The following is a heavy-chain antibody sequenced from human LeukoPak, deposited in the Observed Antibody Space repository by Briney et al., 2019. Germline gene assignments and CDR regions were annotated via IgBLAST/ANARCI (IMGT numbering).Heavy chain of an antibody. CDR3: AKSHCGSFSCSRAEF. D-gene: IGHD2-2*01. Sequence: PGRSLRLSCAASGFTFSSYGMSWVRQAPGKGLEWVSAMSGGGGSTFYADSVKGRFTISRDNSKNTLYLQMNSLRDEDTAVYYCAKSHCGSFSCSRAEFWGQGTLVTVSS. J-gene: IGHJ4*02. V-gene: IGHV3-23*01. CDR1: GFTFSSYG. CDR2: MSGGGGST.